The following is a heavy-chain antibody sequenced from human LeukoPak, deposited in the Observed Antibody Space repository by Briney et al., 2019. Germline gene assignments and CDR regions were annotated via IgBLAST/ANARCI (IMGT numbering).Heavy chain of an antibody. D-gene: IGHD3-16*01. CDR3: ARFHTFTLSPREYNWFDP. CDR2: IYYSGST. V-gene: IGHV4-39*07. J-gene: IGHJ5*02. Sequence: PSETLSLTCTVSGGSISSSSYYWGWIRQPPGKGLEWIGSIYYSGSTYYNPSLKSRVTISVDTSKNQFSLKLSSVTAADTAVYYCARFHTFTLSPREYNWFDPWGQGTLVTVSS. CDR1: GGSISSSSYY.